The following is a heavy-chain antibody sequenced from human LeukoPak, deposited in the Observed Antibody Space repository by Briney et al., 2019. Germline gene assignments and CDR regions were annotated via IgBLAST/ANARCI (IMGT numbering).Heavy chain of an antibody. J-gene: IGHJ4*02. Sequence: LAGGSLRLSCAAAGFTFSSYWMHWVRHAPGKGLVWLSRINRDGSSTSYADSVKGRFTISRDNAKNTLYLQMNSLRAEDTAVYYCARGVAGYCTNGVCYPLDYWGQGTLVTVSS. V-gene: IGHV3-74*01. D-gene: IGHD2-8*01. CDR2: INRDGSST. CDR3: ARGVAGYCTNGVCYPLDY. CDR1: GFTFSSYW.